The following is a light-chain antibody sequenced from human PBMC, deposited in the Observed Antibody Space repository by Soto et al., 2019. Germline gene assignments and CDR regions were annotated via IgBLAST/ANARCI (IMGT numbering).Light chain of an antibody. V-gene: IGKV1-33*01. CDR3: QQYKSLLS. J-gene: IGKJ3*01. CDR1: QALSNY. Sequence: DIPMTHSPSSLSASVGDRVTITCQASQALSNYLNWYQQKPRKAPKLLIYAASNLETGVPSRFSGRVSGTDFTLTITSLQPEDIAKYYCQQYKSLLSFGPGTKVDSK. CDR2: AAS.